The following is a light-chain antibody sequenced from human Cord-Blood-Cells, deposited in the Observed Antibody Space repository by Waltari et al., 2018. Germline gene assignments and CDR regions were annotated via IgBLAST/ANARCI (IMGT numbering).Light chain of an antibody. CDR2: QDS. Sequence: SELTQPPSVSVSPGQTASITCSGDKLGDKYACWYQQKPGQSPVLVIYQDSKRPSGISERFSGSNSGNTATLTISGTQAMDEADYYCQAWDSSTVVFGGGTKLTVL. CDR3: QAWDSSTVV. J-gene: IGLJ2*01. CDR1: KLGDKY. V-gene: IGLV3-1*01.